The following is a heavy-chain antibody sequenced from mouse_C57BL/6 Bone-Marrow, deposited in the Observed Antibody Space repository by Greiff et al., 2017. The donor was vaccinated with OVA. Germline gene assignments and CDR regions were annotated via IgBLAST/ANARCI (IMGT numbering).Heavy chain of an antibody. CDR2: INYDGSST. CDR3: AREVLKYFDV. CDR1: GFTFSDYY. J-gene: IGHJ1*03. D-gene: IGHD1-3*01. Sequence: EVHLVESGGGLVQPGGSLKLSCAASGFTFSDYYMAWVRQVPEKGLEWVANINYDGSSTYYLDSLKSRFIISRDNAKNILYLQMSSLKSEDTATYYCAREVLKYFDVWGTGTTVTVSS. V-gene: IGHV5-16*01.